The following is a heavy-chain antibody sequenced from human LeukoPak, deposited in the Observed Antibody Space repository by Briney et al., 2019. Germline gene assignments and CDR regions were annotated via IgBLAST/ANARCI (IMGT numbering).Heavy chain of an antibody. CDR1: GYTFTGYY. CDR3: ARDNWDILTGYYRFRSDNWFDP. J-gene: IGHJ5*02. Sequence: GASVKVPCKASGYTFTGYYMHWVRQAPGQGLEWMGWINPNSGGTNYAQKFQGRVTMTRDTSISTAYMELSRLRSDDTAVYYCARDNWDILTGYYRFRSDNWFDPWGQGTLVTVSS. V-gene: IGHV1-2*02. CDR2: INPNSGGT. D-gene: IGHD3-9*01.